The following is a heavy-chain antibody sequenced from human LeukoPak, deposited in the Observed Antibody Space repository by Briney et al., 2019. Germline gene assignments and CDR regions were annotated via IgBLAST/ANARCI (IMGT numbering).Heavy chain of an antibody. J-gene: IGHJ4*02. D-gene: IGHD3-16*02. V-gene: IGHV4-59*08. CDR3: ARGYDYVWGSYRLALDY. CDR1: GGSISSYY. CDR2: IYYSGST. Sequence: SETLSLTCTVSGGSISSYYWSWIRQPPGKGLEWIGYIYYSGSTNYNPSLKSRVTISVDTSKTQFSLKLSSVTAADTAVYYCARGYDYVWGSYRLALDYWGQGTLVTVSP.